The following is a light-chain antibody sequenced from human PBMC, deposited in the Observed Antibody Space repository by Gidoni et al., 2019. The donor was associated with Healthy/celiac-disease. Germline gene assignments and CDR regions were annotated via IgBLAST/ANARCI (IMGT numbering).Light chain of an antibody. Sequence: DLQMTQSPSSLSASVGDRVTITCQASQDISNYLNWYQQKPGKAPKLLIYDASNLETGGPSRFSGSGSGTDFTFTISSLQPEDIATYYCQQYDNLITFGQGTRLEIK. CDR1: QDISNY. V-gene: IGKV1-33*01. CDR3: QQYDNLIT. J-gene: IGKJ5*01. CDR2: DAS.